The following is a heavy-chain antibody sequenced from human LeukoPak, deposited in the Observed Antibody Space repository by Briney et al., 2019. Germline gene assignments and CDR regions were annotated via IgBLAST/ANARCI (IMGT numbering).Heavy chain of an antibody. CDR1: GYTFSSNG. D-gene: IGHD6-19*01. CDR3: ARGSSGSGGWFDP. J-gene: IGHJ5*02. V-gene: IGHV1-18*01. CDR2: IHTYDGNT. Sequence: ASVKVSCKASGYTFSSNGLNWVRQAPGQGLEWLGWIHTYDGNTKYAQKFQGRVTITADKSTSTAYMELSSLRSEDTAVYYCARGSSGSGGWFDPWGQGTLVTVSS.